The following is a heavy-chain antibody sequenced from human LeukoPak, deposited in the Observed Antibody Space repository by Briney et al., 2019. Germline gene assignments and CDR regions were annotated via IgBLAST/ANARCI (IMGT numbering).Heavy chain of an antibody. J-gene: IGHJ4*02. CDR1: GGSFSGYY. Sequence: SETLSLTCAVYGGSFSGYYWSWIRQPPGKGLEWIWEINHSGSTNYNPSLKSRVTISVDTSKNQFSLKLSSVTAADTAVYYCARSPWSGYYRSTGDYWGQGTLVTVSS. CDR2: INHSGST. V-gene: IGHV4-34*01. CDR3: ARSPWSGYYRSTGDY. D-gene: IGHD3-3*01.